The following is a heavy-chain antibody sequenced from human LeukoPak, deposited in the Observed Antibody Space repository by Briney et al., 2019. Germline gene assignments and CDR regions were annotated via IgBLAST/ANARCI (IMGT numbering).Heavy chain of an antibody. CDR3: ARDLSTKYSLDY. J-gene: IGHJ4*02. CDR1: GFTFSNYA. Sequence: GGSLRLSCAASGFTFSNYAFHWVRQAPGKGLEWLAFISCDGNTKYYTDSVKGRFTVSTDETTITLYLQMNSLRTEVTALYYCARDLSTKYSLDYWGQGTLVTVSS. V-gene: IGHV3-30-3*01. D-gene: IGHD1-26*01. CDR2: ISCDGNTK.